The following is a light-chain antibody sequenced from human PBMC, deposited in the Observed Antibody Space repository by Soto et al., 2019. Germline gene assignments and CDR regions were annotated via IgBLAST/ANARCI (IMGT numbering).Light chain of an antibody. CDR3: QQLNGYQLA. Sequence: DIQLTQSPSFLSASVGDTVTITCRAIQGMSTYLAWYQQKPGKVPKLLIRSASTLQSGVPPRFSGGGSGTEFTLTISTLQPDDYGIYYCQQLNGYQLAFGGGTNVEIK. CDR1: QGMSTY. CDR2: SAS. V-gene: IGKV1-9*01. J-gene: IGKJ4*01.